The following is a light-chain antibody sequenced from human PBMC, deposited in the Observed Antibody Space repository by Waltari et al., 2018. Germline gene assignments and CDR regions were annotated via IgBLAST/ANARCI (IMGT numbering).Light chain of an antibody. J-gene: IGLJ3*02. CDR3: CSYAGSYTFV. CDR1: SSDVGVYHY. CDR2: DVI. Sequence: QSALTQPRSVSGSPGQSVTISCTGTSSDVGVYHYVPWYQQHPGKAPKLMIYDVIKRPSGVPDRFSGSKSGNTASLTISGLQAEDEADYYCCSYAGSYTFVFGGGTKLTVL. V-gene: IGLV2-11*01.